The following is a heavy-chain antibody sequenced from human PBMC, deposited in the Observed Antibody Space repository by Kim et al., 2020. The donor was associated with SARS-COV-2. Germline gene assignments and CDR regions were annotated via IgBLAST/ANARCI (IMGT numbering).Heavy chain of an antibody. D-gene: IGHD3-16*01. V-gene: IGHV3-20*01. CDR3: VRGYAGGPFDF. CDR1: GFTFDDYG. CDR2: INRNGDDT. Sequence: GGSLRLSCAASGFTFDDYGMSWVRQVPGKGVEWVSGINRNGDDTGYGDSVKGRFSISRDNRKNSLYLQMNSLRAEATALYHCVRGYAGGPFDFWGQGALV. J-gene: IGHJ4*02.